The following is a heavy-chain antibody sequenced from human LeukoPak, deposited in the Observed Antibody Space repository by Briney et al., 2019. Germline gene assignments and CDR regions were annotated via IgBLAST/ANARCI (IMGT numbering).Heavy chain of an antibody. J-gene: IGHJ3*02. CDR3: ARGGTTVTPPYI. D-gene: IGHD4-17*01. CDR2: IYYSGST. V-gene: IGHV4-59*12. Sequence: PSETLSLTCTVSGGSMSPYHWGWIRQPPGKGLEWTGYIYYSGSTNYNPSLKSRVTISVDTSKNQFSLKLSSVTAADTAVYYCARGGTTVTPPYIWGQGTMVTVSS. CDR1: GGSMSPYH.